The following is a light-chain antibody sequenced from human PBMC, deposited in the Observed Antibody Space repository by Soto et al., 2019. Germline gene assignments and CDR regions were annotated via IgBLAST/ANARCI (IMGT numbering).Light chain of an antibody. CDR2: LNSDGSH. CDR3: QTWGTGINVV. J-gene: IGLJ2*01. CDR1: SGHSSYA. Sequence: QLVLTQSPSASASLGASVKLTCTLSSGHSSYAIAWHQQQPEKGPRYLMKLNSDGSHSKGDGIPDRFSGSSSGAERYLTISSLQSEDEADYYCQTWGTGINVVFGGGTKLIVL. V-gene: IGLV4-69*01.